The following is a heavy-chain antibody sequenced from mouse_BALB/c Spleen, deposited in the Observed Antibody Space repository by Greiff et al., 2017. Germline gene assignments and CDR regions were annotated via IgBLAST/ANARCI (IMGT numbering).Heavy chain of an antibody. CDR3: ARERERGLRRGFAY. Sequence: QVQLKESGPGLVEPSQSLSITCTVSGFSLTGYGVNWVRQPPGKGLEWLGMIWGDGSTDYNSALKSRLSISKDNSKSQVFLKMNSLQTDDTARYYCARERERGLRRGFAYWGQGTLVTVSA. D-gene: IGHD2-2*01. J-gene: IGHJ3*01. V-gene: IGHV2-6-7*01. CDR1: GFSLTGYG. CDR2: IWGDGST.